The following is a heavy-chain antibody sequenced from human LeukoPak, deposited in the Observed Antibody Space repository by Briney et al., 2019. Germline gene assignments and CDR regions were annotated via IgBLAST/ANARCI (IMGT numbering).Heavy chain of an antibody. CDR3: ARDYHGSGSLTTFDY. J-gene: IGHJ4*02. CDR1: GYMFNNFG. D-gene: IGHD3-10*01. CDR2: INGGNGNT. Sequence: GASVKVSCKTSGYMFNNFGIHWVRQAPGQRLEWMGWINGGNGNTKYLQKLQGRVTITRDTSANIAYMELSSLKSEDTAVYYCARDYHGSGSLTTFDYWGQGTLVTVSS. V-gene: IGHV1-3*01.